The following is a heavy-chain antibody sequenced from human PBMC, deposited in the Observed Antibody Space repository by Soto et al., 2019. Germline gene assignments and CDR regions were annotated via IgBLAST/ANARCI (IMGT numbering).Heavy chain of an antibody. CDR1: GFTFSSNY. D-gene: IGHD3-10*01. Sequence: GGSLRLSCAASGFTFSSNYMSWVRQAPGKGLEWVSVIYTVGTTYYAESVKGRFTISRDNSKNTLYLQMNSLRGEDTAIYYCGRGSDSLSAGFQWGRGTLVTVSS. J-gene: IGHJ4*02. V-gene: IGHV3-53*01. CDR3: GRGSDSLSAGFQ. CDR2: IYTVGTT.